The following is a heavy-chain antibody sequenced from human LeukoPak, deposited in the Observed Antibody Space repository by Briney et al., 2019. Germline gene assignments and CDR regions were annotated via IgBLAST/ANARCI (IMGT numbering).Heavy chain of an antibody. V-gene: IGHV3-7*01. CDR2: IKQDGSDK. J-gene: IGHJ4*02. CDR1: GFTFSSYW. Sequence: GGSLRLSCAVSGFTFSSYWMTWVRQAPGKGLEWVANIKQDGSDKYYVDSVKGRFTISRDNAKNSLYLQMNSLRAEDTAVYYCVRDRGLLAMIAERQPDYWGQGTLVSVSS. D-gene: IGHD5-12*01. CDR3: VRDRGLLAMIAERQPDY.